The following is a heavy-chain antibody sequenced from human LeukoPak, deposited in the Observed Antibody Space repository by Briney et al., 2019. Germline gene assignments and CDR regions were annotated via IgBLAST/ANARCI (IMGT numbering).Heavy chain of an antibody. CDR2: IYPDDSDT. J-gene: IGHJ6*02. CDR1: GYRFSTYW. V-gene: IGHV5-51*01. Sequence: GEALKSSCKVSGYRFSTYWIGWVRQMPGKGLEWMGIIYPDDSDTRHSPSFQGQVTISAHKSISTTHLQWSSLTASATAMYYCARHEPGMDVWGQGTTVTVSS. D-gene: IGHD1-14*01. CDR3: ARHEPGMDV.